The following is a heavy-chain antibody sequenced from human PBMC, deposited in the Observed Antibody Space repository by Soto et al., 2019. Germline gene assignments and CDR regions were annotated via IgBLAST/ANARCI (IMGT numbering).Heavy chain of an antibody. J-gene: IGHJ2*01. CDR1: GFTFSSHA. V-gene: IGHV3-23*01. CDR2: ISSGGAST. D-gene: IGHD1-20*01. Sequence: EVQLLESGGGLVQPGGSLRLSCAASGFTFSSHAMTWVRQAPGKGLEWVSGISSGGASTYYADSVKGRFTVSRDKSKNTLFLQMNSLRAEDTALYYCARIPPASNSYDITGFQWYCDLWVRGTLVTVSS. CDR3: ARIPPASNSYDITGFQWYCDL.